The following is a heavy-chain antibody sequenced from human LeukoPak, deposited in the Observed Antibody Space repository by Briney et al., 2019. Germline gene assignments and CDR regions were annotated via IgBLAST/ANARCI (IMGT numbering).Heavy chain of an antibody. V-gene: IGHV4-4*02. CDR1: GASVSSGNW. J-gene: IGHJ5*02. Sequence: PSETLSLTCAVSGASVSSGNWWNWARRSPGKGLEWIAEILYTGDTNYNPSLRSRVTLSIDNSNNEASLKLASVTAADSAVYYCARAQRGCSANSCYLDPWGPGILVTVSS. CDR2: ILYTGDT. D-gene: IGHD2-15*01. CDR3: ARAQRGCSANSCYLDP.